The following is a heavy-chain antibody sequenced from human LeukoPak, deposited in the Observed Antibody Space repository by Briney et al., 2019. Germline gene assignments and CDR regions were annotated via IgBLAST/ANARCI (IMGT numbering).Heavy chain of an antibody. CDR2: ISGSGGST. CDR3: ATEYSSSSDYYYYMDV. CDR1: GFTFSSYA. D-gene: IGHD6-6*01. V-gene: IGHV3-23*01. J-gene: IGHJ6*03. Sequence: GGSLRLSCAASGFTFSSYAMSWVRQAPGKGLEWVSAISGSGGSTYYADSVKGRFTISRDNSKNTLYLQMNSLRAEDTAVYYWATEYSSSSDYYYYMDVWGKGTTVTLSS.